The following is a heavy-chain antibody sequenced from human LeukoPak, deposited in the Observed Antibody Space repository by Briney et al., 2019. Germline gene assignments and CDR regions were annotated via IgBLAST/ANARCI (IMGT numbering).Heavy chain of an antibody. J-gene: IGHJ3*02. Sequence: PGGSLRLSCAASGFTFSSYAMSWVRQAPGKGLEWGSAISGRGGSTNYADSVKGRFTISRDNSKNTLYLQMNSLRAEDTAVYYCAKDGIVVVPAAISPDAFDIWGQGTMVTVSS. CDR1: GFTFSSYA. D-gene: IGHD2-2*02. V-gene: IGHV3-23*01. CDR3: AKDGIVVVPAAISPDAFDI. CDR2: ISGRGGST.